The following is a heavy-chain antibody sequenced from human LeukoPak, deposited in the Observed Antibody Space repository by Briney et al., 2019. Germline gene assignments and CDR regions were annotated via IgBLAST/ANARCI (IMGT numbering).Heavy chain of an antibody. V-gene: IGHV4-59*01. CDR1: GGSISSYY. Sequence: SETLSLTCTVSGGSISSYYWSWIRQPPGKGLEWIGYIYYTGSTTYNPSLKSRVTMSADTSKNQFSLNLNSVTAADTAVYYCASRKLASDYWGQGTLVTVSS. J-gene: IGHJ4*02. CDR2: IYYTGST. CDR3: ASRKLASDY. D-gene: IGHD1-1*01.